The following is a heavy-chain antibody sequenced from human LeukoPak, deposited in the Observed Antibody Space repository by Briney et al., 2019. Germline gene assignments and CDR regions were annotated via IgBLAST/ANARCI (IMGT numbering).Heavy chain of an antibody. J-gene: IGHJ4*02. V-gene: IGHV3-23*01. CDR3: AKCSGGSCLGRSFDY. CDR1: GFTFSSYA. CDR2: ISGSGGST. D-gene: IGHD2-15*01. Sequence: NPGGSLRLSCAASGFTFSSYAMSWVRQAPGKGLEWVSAISGSGGSTYYTDSVKGRFTISRDNSKNTLYLQMNSLRAEDTAVYYCAKCSGGSCLGRSFDYWGQGTLVTVSS.